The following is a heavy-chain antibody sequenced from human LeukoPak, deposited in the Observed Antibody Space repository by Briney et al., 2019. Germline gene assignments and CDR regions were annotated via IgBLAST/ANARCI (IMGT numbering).Heavy chain of an antibody. CDR2: ISSSSSYI. J-gene: IGHJ5*02. CDR3: ARDLVGATVWFDP. V-gene: IGHV3-21*01. Sequence: GGSLRLSCAASGFTFATYVMTWVRQAPGKGLEWVSSISSSSSYIYYADSVKGRFTISRDNAKNSLYLQMNSLRAEDTAVYYCARDLVGATVWFDPWGQGTLVTVSS. CDR1: GFTFATYV. D-gene: IGHD1-26*01.